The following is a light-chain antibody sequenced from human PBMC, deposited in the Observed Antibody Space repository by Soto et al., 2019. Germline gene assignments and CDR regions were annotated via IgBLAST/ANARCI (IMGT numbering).Light chain of an antibody. CDR1: QSVDKF. V-gene: IGKV3-11*01. Sequence: EVELTQSPATLSLSPGETATLSCRASQSVDKFLAWYQQRPGQPPRLLIFDSYNRATGVQDRFSGSGSGTDFTLTITRLEPEDFAVFYCKQYGTSEIIFGQGTRLEIK. J-gene: IGKJ5*01. CDR3: KQYGTSEII. CDR2: DSY.